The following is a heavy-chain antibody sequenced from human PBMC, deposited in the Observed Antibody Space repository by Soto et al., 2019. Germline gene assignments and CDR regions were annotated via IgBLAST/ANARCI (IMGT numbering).Heavy chain of an antibody. CDR1: GYTFTSYG. D-gene: IGHD6-19*01. J-gene: IGHJ4*02. CDR2: ISAYNGNT. V-gene: IGHV1-18*01. Sequence: QVQLVQSGAEVKKPEASVKVSCKASGYTFTSYGISWVRQAPGQGLEWKGWISAYNGNTNYAQKLQGRVTMTTDTSTSTAYMELRSLRSDDTAVYFCAREEDSSGWWDFDYWGQGTLVTVSS. CDR3: AREEDSSGWWDFDY.